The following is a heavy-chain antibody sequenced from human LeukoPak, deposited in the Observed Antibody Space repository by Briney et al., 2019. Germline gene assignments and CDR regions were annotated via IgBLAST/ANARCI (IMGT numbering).Heavy chain of an antibody. D-gene: IGHD4-23*01. J-gene: IGHJ4*02. CDR3: ASIHDYGGNSGRDY. Sequence: SVKVSCKASGGTFSSYAISWVRQAPGQGLEWMGGIIPIFGTANYAQKFQGRVTITADKSTSTAYMELSSLRSEDTAVYYCASIHDYGGNSGRDYWGQGTLVTVSS. V-gene: IGHV1-69*06. CDR2: IIPIFGTA. CDR1: GGTFSSYA.